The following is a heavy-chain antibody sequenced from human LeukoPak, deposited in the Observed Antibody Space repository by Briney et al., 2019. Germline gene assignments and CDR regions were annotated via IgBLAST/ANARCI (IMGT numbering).Heavy chain of an antibody. CDR3: VRGEKDYYYGLDV. CDR1: GFTVNWNT. CDR2: SYSTGNT. J-gene: IGHJ6*02. Sequence: GGSLRLSCVASGFTVNWNTMNWVRQAPGKGLEWVSASYSTGNTYYADSVKGRFTMFRDNSENTVYLEKSSLRAEDSAMYYCVRGEKDYYYGLDVWGQGTTVTVSS. V-gene: IGHV3-53*01. D-gene: IGHD1-26*01.